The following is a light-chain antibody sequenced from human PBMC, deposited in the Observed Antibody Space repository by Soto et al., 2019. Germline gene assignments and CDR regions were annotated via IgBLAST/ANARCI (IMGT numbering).Light chain of an antibody. CDR2: AAS. V-gene: IGKV1-39*01. J-gene: IGKJ1*01. Sequence: DIQMTQSPSSLSASVGDRVTITCRASQSISSYLNWYQQKPGKAPKLLIYAASSVQSGVPSRFRGSGSGTDFTLTISSLQPEDFATYYCQQSYSTPGTFGQGTKVEIK. CDR3: QQSYSTPGT. CDR1: QSISSY.